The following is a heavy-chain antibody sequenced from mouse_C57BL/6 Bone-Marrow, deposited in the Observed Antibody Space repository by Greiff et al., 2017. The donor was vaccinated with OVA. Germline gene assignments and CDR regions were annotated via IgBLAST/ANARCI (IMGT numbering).Heavy chain of an antibody. CDR1: GYTFTDYN. Sequence: VQLKESGPELVKPGASVKMSCKASGYTFTDYNMHWVKQSHGKSLEWIGYINPNNGGTSYNQKFKGKATLTVNKSSSTAYMELRSLTSEDSAVYYCARKGDYCGYDGFAYWGQGTLVTVSA. CDR2: INPNNGGT. V-gene: IGHV1-22*01. CDR3: ARKGDYCGYDGFAY. D-gene: IGHD2-2*01. J-gene: IGHJ3*01.